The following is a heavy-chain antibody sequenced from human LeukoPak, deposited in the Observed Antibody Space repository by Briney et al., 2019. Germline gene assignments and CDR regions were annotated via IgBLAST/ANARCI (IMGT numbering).Heavy chain of an antibody. D-gene: IGHD1-26*01. J-gene: IGHJ4*02. CDR1: GGSFSGYY. V-gene: IGHV4-34*01. CDR2: IYNSGST. Sequence: PSETLSLTCAVYGGSFSGYYWSWIRQPPGKGLEWIGEIYNSGSTNYNPSLKSRVTISVDTSKNQFSLRLSSVAAADTAVYYCVRLVKSIVGHTVYYFDSWGEGPLVSVS. CDR3: VRLVKSIVGHTVYYFDS.